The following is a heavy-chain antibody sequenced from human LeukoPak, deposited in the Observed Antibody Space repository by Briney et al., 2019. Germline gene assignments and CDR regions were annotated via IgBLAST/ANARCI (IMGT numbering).Heavy chain of an antibody. J-gene: IGHJ3*02. CDR2: INSDGSST. Sequence: GGSLRLSCAASRFTFSTYWMHWVRQAPGKGLVWVSRINSDGSSTGYADSVKGRFTISRDNAKNTLYLQMNSLRAEDTALYYCARDHHRRLYDSQARNTFDIWGQGTMVTVSS. CDR3: ARDHHRRLYDSQARNTFDI. D-gene: IGHD3-22*01. V-gene: IGHV3-74*01. CDR1: RFTFSTYW.